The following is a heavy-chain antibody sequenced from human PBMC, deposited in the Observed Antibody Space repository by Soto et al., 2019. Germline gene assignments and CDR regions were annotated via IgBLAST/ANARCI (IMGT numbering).Heavy chain of an antibody. CDR2: ISAYNGNT. J-gene: IGHJ5*02. CDR1: GYTFTSYG. CDR3: ARDLTGYRSGGSCYWGP. V-gene: IGHV1-18*01. Sequence: ASVKVSCKASGYTFTSYGISWVRQAPGQGLEWMGWISAYNGNTNYAQKLQGRVTMTTDTSTSTAYMELRSLRSDDTAVYYCARDLTGYRSGGSCYWGPWGQGTLVTVSS. D-gene: IGHD2-15*01.